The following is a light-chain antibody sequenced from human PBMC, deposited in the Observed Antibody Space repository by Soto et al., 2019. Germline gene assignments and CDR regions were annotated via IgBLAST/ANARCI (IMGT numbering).Light chain of an antibody. CDR1: QGFSSW. J-gene: IGKJ3*01. CDR3: QQANSFPLT. V-gene: IGKV1-12*01. Sequence: DIQMTQSPSSVSASVGDRVTITCRASQGFSSWLAWYQQKPGKAPKLLIYAASSLQSGVPSRFSGSGSVTDFTLTISSLQPEDFATYYCQQANSFPLTFGPGTKVDIK. CDR2: AAS.